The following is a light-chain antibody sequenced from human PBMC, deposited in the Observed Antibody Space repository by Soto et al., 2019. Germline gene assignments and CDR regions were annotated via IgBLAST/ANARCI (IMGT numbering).Light chain of an antibody. CDR3: CSYAGSYTYV. J-gene: IGLJ1*01. Sequence: QSALTQPRSVSGSPGQSVTISCTGTSSDVGGHNYVSWYQQHPGKDPKLMISSVSKRPSGVPDRFSGSKSGNTASLPISGLQAEDEADYYCCSYAGSYTYVFRTGTTVTVL. CDR1: SSDVGGHNY. CDR2: SVS. V-gene: IGLV2-11*01.